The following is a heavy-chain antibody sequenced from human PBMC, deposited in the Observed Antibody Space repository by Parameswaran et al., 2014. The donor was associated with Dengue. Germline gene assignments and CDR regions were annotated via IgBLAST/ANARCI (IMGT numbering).Heavy chain of an antibody. CDR3: ARDSIQLWPRDAFDI. V-gene: IGHV4-39*07. CDR2: IYYSGST. D-gene: IGHD5-18*01. J-gene: IGHJ3*02. CDR1: GGSISSSSYY. Sequence: SETLSLTCTVSGGSISSSSYYWGWIRQPPGKGLEWIGSIYYSGSTYYNPSLKSRVTISVDTSKNQFSLKLSSVTAADTAVYYCARDSIQLWPRDAFDIWGQGTMVTVSS.